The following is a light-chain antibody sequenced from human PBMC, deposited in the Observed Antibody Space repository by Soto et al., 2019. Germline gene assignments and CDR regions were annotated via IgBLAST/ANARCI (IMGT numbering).Light chain of an antibody. CDR3: LQDYNFPYT. J-gene: IGKJ2*01. V-gene: IGKV1-6*01. Sequence: AIQMTQSPSSLSASVGDRVTITCRASQGISNDLAWYQQKPGKAPKLLIYAASSLQSGVPPRFSGSGSGTDFTLTISSLQPEDFAAYFCLQDYNFPYTVGQGTKVDIK. CDR2: AAS. CDR1: QGISND.